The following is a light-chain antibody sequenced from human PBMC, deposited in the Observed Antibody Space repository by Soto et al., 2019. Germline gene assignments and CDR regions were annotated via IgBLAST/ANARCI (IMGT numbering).Light chain of an antibody. J-gene: IGLJ1*01. V-gene: IGLV2-14*03. CDR1: SVDVGGYNY. CDR3: SSCTSGSTYV. Sequence: QCVLTQPASVSGSPGQSITISCTGTSVDVGGYNYVSWYQHHPGKAPKLMIYDVSNRPSGVSSRFSGSKSGNTASLTISGLQLEDEADYYCSSCTSGSTYVFGTGTKVTVL. CDR2: DVS.